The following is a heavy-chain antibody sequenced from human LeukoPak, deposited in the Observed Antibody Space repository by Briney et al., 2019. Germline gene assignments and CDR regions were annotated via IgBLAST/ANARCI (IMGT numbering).Heavy chain of an antibody. Sequence: WQTLSLTCTVSGCSFSSGGYYWSWIPQDPGKGLEWIGYSYYSGSTYYNPSLKSRVTISVDTSKNQFSLKLSYVTAADKAVYYCARVKGYYYDSSGYYYVDYWGQGAIVTVSS. J-gene: IGHJ4*02. CDR2: SYYSGST. CDR1: GCSFSSGGYY. D-gene: IGHD3-22*01. V-gene: IGHV4-31*03. CDR3: ARVKGYYYDSSGYYYVDY.